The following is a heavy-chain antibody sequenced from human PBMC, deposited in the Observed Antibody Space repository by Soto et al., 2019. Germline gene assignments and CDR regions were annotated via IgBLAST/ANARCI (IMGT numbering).Heavy chain of an antibody. Sequence: QITLKEAGPTVVTPKQTLTLTCTVSGFSLSRSGAGVAWIRQPPGRALEWLGIIYWNDNKKYSPSVNGKITASKDPSEKLVVLRMTDLAPGDTGIYFCAHSRGTGCLGAVLSEAIDYWCQGSVVTVSS. CDR2: IYWNDNK. V-gene: IGHV2-5*01. CDR1: GFSLSRSGAG. J-gene: IGHJ4*02. D-gene: IGHD3-16*01. CDR3: AHSRGTGCLGAVLSEAIDY.